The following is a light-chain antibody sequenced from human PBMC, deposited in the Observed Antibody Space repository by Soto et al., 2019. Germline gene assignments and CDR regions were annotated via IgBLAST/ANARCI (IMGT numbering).Light chain of an antibody. CDR2: AAS. Sequence: DIQLTQSPSFLSASVGDRVTITCRASQGISNYLAWYQQKPGKAPKLLIYAASTLQSGVPSRFSGSGSGTEFTLTMSSLQSEDFATYYCQHFNSYPQLTFGGGTKVGVK. J-gene: IGKJ4*01. CDR3: QHFNSYPQLT. CDR1: QGISNY. V-gene: IGKV1-9*01.